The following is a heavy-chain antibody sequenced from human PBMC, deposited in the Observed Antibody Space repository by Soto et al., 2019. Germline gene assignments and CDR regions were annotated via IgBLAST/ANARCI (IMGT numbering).Heavy chain of an antibody. CDR1: GGSISNYY. CDR3: AREAVRDDFWSGYYSPYYYFYMDV. D-gene: IGHD3-3*01. J-gene: IGHJ6*03. Sequence: QVQLQESGPGLVKPSETLSLTCTVSGGSISNYYWSWIRQTPGKGLEWIGYIYYSGSTNYNPSLKSRVTISVDTSKNHFSLKLSSVTAADTAVYYCAREAVRDDFWSGYYSPYYYFYMDVWGKGTTVTVSS. V-gene: IGHV4-59*01. CDR2: IYYSGST.